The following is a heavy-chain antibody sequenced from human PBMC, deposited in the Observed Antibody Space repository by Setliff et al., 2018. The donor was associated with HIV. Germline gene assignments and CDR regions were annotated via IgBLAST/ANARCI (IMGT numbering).Heavy chain of an antibody. V-gene: IGHV4-61*08. D-gene: IGHD1-1*01. J-gene: IGHJ3*02. CDR2: IYDNEKT. CDR3: ARDARTGARGPDAFDI. CDR1: GGVSGGDMGVHD. Sequence: SETLSLTCSVSGGVSGGDMGVHDWSWIRQPPGKGLEWIGNIYDNEKTFYNPSLKSRVTITVDTSKNQFSLKLSSVTAADTAVYYCARDARTGARGPDAFDIWGQGTMVTVSS.